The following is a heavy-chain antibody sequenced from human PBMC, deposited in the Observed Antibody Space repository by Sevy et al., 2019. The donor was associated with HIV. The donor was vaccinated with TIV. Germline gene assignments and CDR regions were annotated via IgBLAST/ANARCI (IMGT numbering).Heavy chain of an antibody. V-gene: IGHV4-59*01. CDR3: ARDNWGSIDY. D-gene: IGHD7-27*01. CDR1: GGSLDVFG. CDR2: AYYNGGT. J-gene: IGHJ4*02. Sequence: SETLSLTCTVSGGSLDVFGWTWVRQPPGKGLEWIGYAYYNGGTNYNPSLKSRLTIPVGTSARQFSLHLNSVTDADTAIYYCARDNWGSIDYWGQGILVTVSS.